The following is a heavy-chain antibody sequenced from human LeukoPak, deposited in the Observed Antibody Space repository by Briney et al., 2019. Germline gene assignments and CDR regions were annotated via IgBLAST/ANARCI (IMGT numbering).Heavy chain of an antibody. J-gene: IGHJ6*03. CDR3: ARGLYCSSTSCYTGPDYYMDV. CDR2: IKQDGSEK. Sequence: GGSLRLSCAASGFTFSSYWMSWVRQAPGKGLEWVANIKQDGSEKYYVDSVKGRLTISRDNAKNSLYLQMNRLRAEDTAVYYCARGLYCSSTSCYTGPDYYMDVWGKGTTVTVSS. V-gene: IGHV3-7*01. D-gene: IGHD2-2*02. CDR1: GFTFSSYW.